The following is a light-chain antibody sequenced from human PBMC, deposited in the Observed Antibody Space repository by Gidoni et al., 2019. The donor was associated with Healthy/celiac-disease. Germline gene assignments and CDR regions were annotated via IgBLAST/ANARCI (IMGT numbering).Light chain of an antibody. CDR1: SSNIGKNY. CDR2: DNN. CDR3: GTWDSSMSTGV. J-gene: IGLJ2*01. V-gene: IGLV1-51*01. Sequence: QSALTQPPSVAAAPGQKVTISCSGSSSNIGKNYVSWYQQLPGTAPKLLIYDNNKRPSGIPDRFSGSKSGTSATLSITGLQTGDEADYYCGTWDSSMSTGVFGGGTKLTVL.